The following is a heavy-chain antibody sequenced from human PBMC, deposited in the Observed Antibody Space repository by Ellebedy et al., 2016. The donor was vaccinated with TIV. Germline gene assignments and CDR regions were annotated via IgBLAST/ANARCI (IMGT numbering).Heavy chain of an antibody. Sequence: PGGSLRLSCAASGFTFSDYFMSWIRQAPGKGLEWISSISSNGNSIYYADSVKGRFTISRDNAKNSLFLQMNSLRAEDTAVYYCARDLSPDYWGQGTLVTISS. CDR1: GFTFSDYF. CDR3: ARDLSPDY. J-gene: IGHJ4*02. CDR2: ISSNGNSI. V-gene: IGHV3-11*01.